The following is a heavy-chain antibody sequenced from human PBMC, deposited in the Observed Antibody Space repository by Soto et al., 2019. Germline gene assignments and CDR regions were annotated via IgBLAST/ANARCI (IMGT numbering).Heavy chain of an antibody. Sequence: ASVKVSCKASGYTFTSYAMHWVRQAPGQRLEWMGWINAGNGNTKYSQKFQGRVTITRDTSASTAYMELSSLRSEDTAVYYCARDGNILTADAFDIWGQGTMVTV. CDR3: ARDGNILTADAFDI. CDR1: GYTFTSYA. V-gene: IGHV1-3*01. J-gene: IGHJ3*02. CDR2: INAGNGNT. D-gene: IGHD3-9*01.